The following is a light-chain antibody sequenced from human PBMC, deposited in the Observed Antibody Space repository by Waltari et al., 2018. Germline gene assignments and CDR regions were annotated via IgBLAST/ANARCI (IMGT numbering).Light chain of an antibody. J-gene: IGLJ3*02. CDR2: DVS. CDR1: NRDVGFYNY. V-gene: IGLV2-14*03. Sequence: QSALTQPASVSGSPGQSITISCTGTNRDVGFYNYVSWYQQHPGKAPKLLIYDVSVRPSGVSNCFSGSKSGNTASLTISGLQAEDEADYYCNSYTGSSSWVFGGGTRLTVL. CDR3: NSYTGSSSWV.